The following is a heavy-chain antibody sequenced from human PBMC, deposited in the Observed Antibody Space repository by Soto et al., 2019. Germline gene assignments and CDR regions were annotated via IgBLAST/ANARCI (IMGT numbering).Heavy chain of an antibody. J-gene: IGHJ4*02. Sequence: PGGSLRLSCAASGVTFSGSAMHWVRQASGKGLEWVGRIRSKANSYATAYGASVKGRFTISRDDSKNTAYLQMNSLRTEDTAIYYCAKLRDFVVLPAGILDYWGPGTLVTVSS. CDR1: GVTFSGSA. CDR2: IRSKANSYAT. CDR3: AKLRDFVVLPAGILDY. D-gene: IGHD2-8*01. V-gene: IGHV3-73*01.